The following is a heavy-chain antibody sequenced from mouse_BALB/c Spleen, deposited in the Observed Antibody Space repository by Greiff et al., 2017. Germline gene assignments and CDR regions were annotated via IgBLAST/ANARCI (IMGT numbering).Heavy chain of an antibody. D-gene: IGHD2-2*01. CDR3: ARRGYDGDDY. CDR2: ISDGGSYT. J-gene: IGHJ2*01. CDR1: GFTFSDYY. Sequence: EVQLVESGGGLVKPGGSLKLSCAASGFTFSDYYMYWVRQTPEKRLEWVATISDGGSYTYYPDSVKGRFTISRDNAKNNLYLQMSSLKSEDTAMYYCARRGYDGDDYWGQGTTLTVSS. V-gene: IGHV5-4*02.